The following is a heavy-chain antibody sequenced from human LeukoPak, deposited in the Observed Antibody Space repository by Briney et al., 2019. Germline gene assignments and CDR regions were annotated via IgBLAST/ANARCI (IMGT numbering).Heavy chain of an antibody. CDR2: IYSGGST. CDR3: ARRDDHNGRDY. D-gene: IGHD5-24*01. V-gene: IGHV3-53*01. Sequence: PGGSLRLSCVVSGFTVSNNYVSWVRQAPRKGLEWVSLIYSGGSTYYAGSVKGRFTISRDNSKNTVYLQMNSLRAEDTAMYYCARRDDHNGRDYWGQGTLVTVSS. J-gene: IGHJ4*02. CDR1: GFTVSNNY.